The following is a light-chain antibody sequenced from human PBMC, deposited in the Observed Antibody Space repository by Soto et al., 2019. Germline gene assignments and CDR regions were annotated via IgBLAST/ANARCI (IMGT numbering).Light chain of an antibody. Sequence: DIQMTQSPSSLSASVGDRVTITCRASQSISSYLNWYQQKPGEAPKILIYAASTLQSGVPSRFSGRGSGPDFSLTISSLQPEDFATYYCQQYADQFTFGPGTEVD. CDR3: QQYADQFT. CDR2: AAS. J-gene: IGKJ3*01. CDR1: QSISSY. V-gene: IGKV1-39*01.